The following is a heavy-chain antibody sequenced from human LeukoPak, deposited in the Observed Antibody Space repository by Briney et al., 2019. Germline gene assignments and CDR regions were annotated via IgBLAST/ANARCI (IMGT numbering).Heavy chain of an antibody. Sequence: ASVKVSCTASGYTFTGYYIHWVRQAPGQGLEWMGWINPNSGGTNFAQKFQGRVTMTRDTSISTAYMELSRLRSDDTAVYYCARGIVMVTYWFDPWGQGTLVTVSS. CDR3: ARGIVMVTYWFDP. CDR1: GYTFTGYY. D-gene: IGHD5-18*01. V-gene: IGHV1-2*02. J-gene: IGHJ5*02. CDR2: INPNSGGT.